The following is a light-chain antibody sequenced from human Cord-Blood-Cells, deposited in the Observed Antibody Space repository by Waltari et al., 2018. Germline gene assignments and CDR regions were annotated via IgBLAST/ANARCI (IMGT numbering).Light chain of an antibody. Sequence: QSALTQPRSVPGPPGQSVTISGPGTSSDVGVYNYVSWYQQHPGKAPKLMIYDVSKRPSGVPDRFSGSKSGNTASLTISGLQAEDEADYYCCSYAGSYTWVFGGGTKLTVL. J-gene: IGLJ3*02. CDR1: SSDVGVYNY. CDR2: DVS. CDR3: CSYAGSYTWV. V-gene: IGLV2-11*01.